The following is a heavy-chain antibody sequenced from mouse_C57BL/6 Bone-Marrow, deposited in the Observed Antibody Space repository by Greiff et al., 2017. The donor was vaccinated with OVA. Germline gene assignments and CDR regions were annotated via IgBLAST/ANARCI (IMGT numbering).Heavy chain of an antibody. J-gene: IGHJ2*01. V-gene: IGHV1-62-2*01. Sequence: VQLKESGAELVKPGASVQLSCKASGSTFTEYTLHWVQQRSGQGLEWIGWFYPGSGSIKYNEKFKDKATLTADKSSSTVYMELSRLTSEEAAVYFCARHEETGTGGSAFDYWGQGTTLTVSS. D-gene: IGHD4-1*01. CDR2: FYPGSGSI. CDR1: GSTFTEYT. CDR3: ARHEETGTGGSAFDY.